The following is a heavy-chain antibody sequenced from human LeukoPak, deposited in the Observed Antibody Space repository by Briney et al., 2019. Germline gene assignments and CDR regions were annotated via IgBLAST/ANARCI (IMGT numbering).Heavy chain of an antibody. CDR1: GFTFDTYA. D-gene: IGHD3-10*01. J-gene: IGHJ6*02. Sequence: PGASLRLSCAASGFTFDTYAMTWVRQAPGKGLEWVSGISWSGGSTYYADSVKGRFTISRDNSKSALYLQLNSLRAEETAVYYCAKGDYISATYYGMDVWGQGTTVTVSS. CDR2: ISWSGGST. V-gene: IGHV3-23*01. CDR3: AKGDYISATYYGMDV.